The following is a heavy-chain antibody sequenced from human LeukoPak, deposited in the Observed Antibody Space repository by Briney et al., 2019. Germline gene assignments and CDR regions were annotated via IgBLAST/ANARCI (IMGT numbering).Heavy chain of an antibody. J-gene: IGHJ5*02. V-gene: IGHV1-2*02. D-gene: IGHD3-10*01. CDR2: INPNSGGT. CDR1: GYTFTSYD. Sequence: AASVKVSCKASGYTFTSYDINWVRQAPGQGLEWMGWINPNSGGTNYAQKFQGRVTMTRDTSISTAYMELSRLRSDDTAVYYCARVWFGELLFDNWGQGTLVTVSS. CDR3: ARVWFGELLFDN.